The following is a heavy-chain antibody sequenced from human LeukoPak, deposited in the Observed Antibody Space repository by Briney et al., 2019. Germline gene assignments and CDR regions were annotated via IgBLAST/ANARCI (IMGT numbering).Heavy chain of an antibody. J-gene: IGHJ3*02. CDR2: ISYSGST. D-gene: IGHD2-8*01. CDR3: ARHRTSALYGAFDI. V-gene: IGHV4-59*08. Sequence: SETLSLTCTVSGGSISSYYWSWIRQPPGKGLEWIGYISYSGSTNYSPSLKSRVTISVDTSNNQFSLNLSSVTAADTAVYSCARHRTSALYGAFDIWGQGTMVTVSS. CDR1: GGSISSYY.